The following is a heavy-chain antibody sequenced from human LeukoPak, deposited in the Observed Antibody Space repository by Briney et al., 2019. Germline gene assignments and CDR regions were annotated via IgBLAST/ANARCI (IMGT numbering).Heavy chain of an antibody. J-gene: IGHJ4*02. CDR1: GGTFSSYA. CDR2: INPSGGST. CDR3: ARDGEDTAMETFDY. D-gene: IGHD5-18*01. Sequence: VASVKVSCKASGGTFSSYAISWVRQAPGQGLEWMGIINPSGGSTSYAQKFQGRVTMTRDTSTSTVYMELSSLRSEDTAVYYCARDGEDTAMETFDYWGQGTLVTVSS. V-gene: IGHV1-46*01.